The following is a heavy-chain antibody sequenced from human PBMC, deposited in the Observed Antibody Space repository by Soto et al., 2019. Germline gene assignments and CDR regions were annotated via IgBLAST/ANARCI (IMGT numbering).Heavy chain of an antibody. V-gene: IGHV1-2*02. Sequence: WASVKVSCKASGYTFTGYYMHWVRQAPGQGLEWMGWINPNSGGTNYAQKFQGRVTMTRDTSISTAYMELSRLRSDDTAVYYCARLGASSYYDSSGSTSDYYGMDVWGQGTPVTVSS. J-gene: IGHJ6*02. CDR2: INPNSGGT. CDR1: GYTFTGYY. D-gene: IGHD3-22*01. CDR3: ARLGASSYYDSSGSTSDYYGMDV.